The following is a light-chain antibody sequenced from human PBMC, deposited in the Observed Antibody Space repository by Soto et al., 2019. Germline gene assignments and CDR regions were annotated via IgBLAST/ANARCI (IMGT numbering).Light chain of an antibody. CDR1: QSVSTY. CDR2: DAS. CDR3: QQRSSWPVT. V-gene: IGKV3-11*01. Sequence: EIVLTQSPATLSLSPRERATLSCRASQSVSTYLAWYQQKPGQAPSLLIYDASIRATGIPARFSGGESGTEFALPISSLEHEDFAVYYCQQRSSWPVTFGQGTRVEIQ. J-gene: IGKJ1*01.